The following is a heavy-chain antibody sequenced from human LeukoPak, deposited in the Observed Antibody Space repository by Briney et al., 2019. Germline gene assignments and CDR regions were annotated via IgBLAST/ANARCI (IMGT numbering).Heavy chain of an antibody. CDR3: ARDQVSSWYVGVYGWFDP. CDR2: INSDGSTT. Sequence: GGSLRLSCAASGFTFSSYWMHWVRQAPGKGLVWVSHINSDGSTTNYADSVKGRFAISRDNAKNSLYLQMNSLRAEDTAVYYCARDQVSSWYVGVYGWFDPWGQGTLVTVSS. J-gene: IGHJ5*02. D-gene: IGHD6-13*01. V-gene: IGHV3-74*01. CDR1: GFTFSSYW.